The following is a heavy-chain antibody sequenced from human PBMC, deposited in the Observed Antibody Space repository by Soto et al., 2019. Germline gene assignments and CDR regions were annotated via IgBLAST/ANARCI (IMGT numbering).Heavy chain of an antibody. D-gene: IGHD3-22*01. CDR2: INAANGNT. V-gene: IGHV1-3*01. CDR3: ARVLETSGYSFRY. CDR1: GYAFINYA. J-gene: IGHJ4*02. Sequence: QVHLVQSGAEVKKPGASVKVSCEASGYAFINYAIHWVRQAPGQSFEWMGRINAANGNTKYSQKFQGRVAITRDRSASSAYMELSSLTSEDTAVYYCARVLETSGYSFRYWGQGTLVTVSS.